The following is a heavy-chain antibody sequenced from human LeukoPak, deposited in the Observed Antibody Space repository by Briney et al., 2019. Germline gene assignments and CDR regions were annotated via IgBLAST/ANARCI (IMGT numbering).Heavy chain of an antibody. V-gene: IGHV4-30-4*01. D-gene: IGHD4-17*01. Sequence: PSETLSLTCTVSGGSISSGDHYWSWIRQPSGKGLGWIGYIYYSGSTSYNPSLKSRVAISVDASKNQFSLKLSSVTAADRAVYYCARAGRYGDFFSWFDPWGQGTLVTVSS. J-gene: IGHJ5*02. CDR2: IYYSGST. CDR3: ARAGRYGDFFSWFDP. CDR1: GGSISSGDHY.